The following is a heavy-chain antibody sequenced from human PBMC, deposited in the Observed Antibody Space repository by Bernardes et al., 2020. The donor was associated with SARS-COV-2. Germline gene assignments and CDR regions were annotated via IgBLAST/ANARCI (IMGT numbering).Heavy chain of an antibody. Sequence: GGSLRLSCAASGFTFSSYSMNWVRQAPGKGLEWVSSISSSSSYIYYADSVKGRFTISRDNAKNSLYLQMNSLRAEDTAVYYCASPDDYGDYDVAFDIWGQGTMVTVSS. D-gene: IGHD4-17*01. CDR1: GFTFSSYS. J-gene: IGHJ3*02. V-gene: IGHV3-21*01. CDR2: ISSSSSYI. CDR3: ASPDDYGDYDVAFDI.